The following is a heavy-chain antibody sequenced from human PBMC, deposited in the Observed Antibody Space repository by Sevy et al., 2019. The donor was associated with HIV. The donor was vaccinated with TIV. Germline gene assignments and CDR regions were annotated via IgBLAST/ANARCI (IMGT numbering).Heavy chain of an antibody. CDR1: GYTFTNYG. D-gene: IGHD2-2*01. Sequence: ASVKVSCKASGYTFTNYGISWVRQAPGQWLEWMGWISAYNGNTNYAQKFQDRVIMTTDTSASTAYMELWSLRSDDTAVFYCARDGTGYCSGTSCYAFDYWGQGTRVTVSS. CDR2: ISAYNGNT. J-gene: IGHJ4*02. V-gene: IGHV1-18*01. CDR3: ARDGTGYCSGTSCYAFDY.